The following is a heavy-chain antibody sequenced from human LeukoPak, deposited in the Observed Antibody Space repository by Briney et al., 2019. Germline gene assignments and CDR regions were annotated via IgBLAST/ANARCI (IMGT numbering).Heavy chain of an antibody. CDR1: GFTFSRYS. CDR2: ISSSSSTI. D-gene: IGHD3-10*01. CDR3: ARGSFHYYPYF. V-gene: IGHV3-48*01. J-gene: IGHJ4*02. Sequence: PGGSLRLSCAASGFTFSRYSMIWVRQAPGKGLQWVSYISSSSSTIYYADSVKGRFTISRDNAKNSLLLQMSGLRVEDTAVYFCARGSFHYYPYFWGQGTLVSVSS.